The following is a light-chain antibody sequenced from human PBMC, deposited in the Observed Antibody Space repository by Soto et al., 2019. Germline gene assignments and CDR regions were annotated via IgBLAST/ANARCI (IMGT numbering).Light chain of an antibody. Sequence: EIVLTPSPATLSLSPGERATLSCRASQSVRIFLAWYQQKPGQAPRLLIYDASNRATGIPARFSGSGSGTDFTLTISSLEAEDFAVYYCQQYGSSPTFGQGTRLEIK. CDR2: DAS. J-gene: IGKJ5*01. V-gene: IGKV3-11*01. CDR1: QSVRIF. CDR3: QQYGSSPT.